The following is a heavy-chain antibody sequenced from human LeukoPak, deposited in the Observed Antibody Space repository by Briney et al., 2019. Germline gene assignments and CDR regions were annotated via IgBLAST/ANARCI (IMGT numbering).Heavy chain of an antibody. CDR3: ARDPEDIDY. CDR2: ITTSSRTI. CDR1: GFNFSLYN. V-gene: IGHV3-48*01. Sequence: GGSLRLSCVASGFNFSLYNMNWVRQAPGKGLEWVSYITTSSRTIYYANSMKGRFTISRDNAKNSLYLQMNSLRVEDTAVYYCARDPEDIDYWGQGTLVTVS. J-gene: IGHJ4*02.